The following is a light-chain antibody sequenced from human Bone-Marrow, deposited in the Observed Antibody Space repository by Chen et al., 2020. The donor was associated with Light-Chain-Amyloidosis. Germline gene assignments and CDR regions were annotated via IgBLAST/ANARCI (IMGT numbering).Light chain of an antibody. Sequence: SVLTQPSSVSVAPGQTPTLACGVNNIGSTSVHWYQQTPGQAPLLVVYDDSDRPPGIPERLSGSNSGNTATLTISRVEAGDEADYYCQVWDTSSDRPVFGGGTKLTVL. CDR2: DDS. V-gene: IGLV3-21*02. CDR1: NIGSTS. CDR3: QVWDTSSDRPV. J-gene: IGLJ3*02.